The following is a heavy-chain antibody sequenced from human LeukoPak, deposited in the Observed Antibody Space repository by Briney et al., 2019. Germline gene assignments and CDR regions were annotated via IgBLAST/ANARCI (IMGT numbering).Heavy chain of an antibody. CDR2: TYYRSKWYN. CDR1: GDSLTSISAA. V-gene: IGHV6-1*01. CDR3: ARVPDYGDAFDV. J-gene: IGHJ3*01. Sequence: SQTLSLTCAISGDSLTSISAAWTWIRQSPSRGLEWLGRTYYRSKWYNDYAVYEKSRMIINVDTSKNQFSLQLSSVTPEDTAAYYCARVPDYGDAFDVWGQGTMVTVSS. D-gene: IGHD4-17*01.